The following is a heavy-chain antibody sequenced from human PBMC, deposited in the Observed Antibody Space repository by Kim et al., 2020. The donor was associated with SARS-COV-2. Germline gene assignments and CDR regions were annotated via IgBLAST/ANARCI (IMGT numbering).Heavy chain of an antibody. V-gene: IGHV3-11*06. J-gene: IGHJ4*02. D-gene: IGHD6-19*01. Sequence: KGRFNITKDNAKNSLYLQMNSLRAEDTAAYYCARRRDHSGGCYSGGYWGQGTLVTVSS. CDR3: ARRRDHSGGCYSGGY.